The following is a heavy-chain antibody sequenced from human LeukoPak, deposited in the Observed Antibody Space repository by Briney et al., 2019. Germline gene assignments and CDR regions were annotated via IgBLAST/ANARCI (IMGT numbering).Heavy chain of an antibody. CDR3: ARSNTYYYDSSGPPADY. V-gene: IGHV3-74*01. Sequence: GGSLRLSYAASGFTFSSYWMHWVRQAPGKGLVWVSRINSDGSSTSYADSVKGRFTISRDNAKNTLYLQMNSLRAEDTAVYYCARSNTYYYDSSGPPADYWGQGTLVTVSS. J-gene: IGHJ4*02. D-gene: IGHD3-22*01. CDR1: GFTFSSYW. CDR2: INSDGSST.